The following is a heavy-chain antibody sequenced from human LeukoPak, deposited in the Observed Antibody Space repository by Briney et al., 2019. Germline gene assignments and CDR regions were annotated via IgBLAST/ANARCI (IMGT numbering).Heavy chain of an antibody. D-gene: IGHD1-26*01. J-gene: IGHJ3*02. CDR1: GFTFSSYW. Sequence: PGGSLRLSCAASGFTFSSYWMSWVRQAPGKGLEWVANIKQDGSEKYYVDSVKGRFTISRDNAKNSLYLQMNSLRAEDTAVYYCATGSYGVLGGAFDIWGRGTMVTVSS. CDR3: ATGSYGVLGGAFDI. V-gene: IGHV3-7*01. CDR2: IKQDGSEK.